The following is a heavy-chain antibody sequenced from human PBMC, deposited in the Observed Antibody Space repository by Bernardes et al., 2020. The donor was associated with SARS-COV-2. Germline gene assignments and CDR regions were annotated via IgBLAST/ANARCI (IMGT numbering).Heavy chain of an antibody. V-gene: IGHV1-18*04. Sequence: ASVKVSCKASGYTFTNFGISWLRQAPGQGPEWMGWISADTGNTQYAQNFQGRVTMTTDTFTSTAYLELGSLRFDDTAVYYCARDSRFSAISDYYYGMDVWGKGTTVTVAS. CDR3: ARDSRFSAISDYYYGMDV. J-gene: IGHJ6*04. CDR2: ISADTGNT. CDR1: GYTFTNFG.